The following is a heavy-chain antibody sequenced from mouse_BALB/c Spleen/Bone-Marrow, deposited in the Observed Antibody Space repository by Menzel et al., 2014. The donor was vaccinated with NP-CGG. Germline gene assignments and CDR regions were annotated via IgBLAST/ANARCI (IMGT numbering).Heavy chain of an antibody. J-gene: IGHJ3*01. CDR2: ISYSGST. V-gene: IGHV3-2*02. Sequence: EVKLMESGPGLVKPSQSLSLTCTVTGYSITSDYAWNWIRQFPGNKLEWMGYISYSGSTSYNPSLKSRISITRDTSKNQFFLQLNSVTTEGTATYYCARGGARATGWFAYWGQGTLVTVSA. D-gene: IGHD3-1*01. CDR1: GYSITSDYA. CDR3: ARGGARATGWFAY.